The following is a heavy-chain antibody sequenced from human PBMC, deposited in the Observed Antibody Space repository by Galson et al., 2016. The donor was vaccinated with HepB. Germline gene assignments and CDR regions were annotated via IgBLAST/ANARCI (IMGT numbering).Heavy chain of an antibody. CDR2: IKSDESWK. Sequence: SLRLSCAASGFTFSSYWMHWVRQAPGKGLVWVSRIKSDESWKNYADSVKGRFTISRDNAKNPLYLQMNSLRAEDTAVYYCARDGDAYNFDYWGQGTLVTVSS. J-gene: IGHJ4*02. V-gene: IGHV3-74*01. D-gene: IGHD5-24*01. CDR3: ARDGDAYNFDY. CDR1: GFTFSSYW.